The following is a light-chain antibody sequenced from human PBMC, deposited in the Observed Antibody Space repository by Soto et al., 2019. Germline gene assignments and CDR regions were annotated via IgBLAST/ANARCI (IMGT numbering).Light chain of an antibody. CDR2: RNN. Sequence: QSVLTQPPSASGNPGQRVTISCSGSSSNIGSNYVYWYQQLPGTAPKLLIYRNNQRPSGVPDRFSGSKSGTSASLAISGLRSEDEAEYYCAAWDDSLSGLVFGGGTKVTVL. CDR1: SSNIGSNY. J-gene: IGLJ2*01. CDR3: AAWDDSLSGLV. V-gene: IGLV1-47*01.